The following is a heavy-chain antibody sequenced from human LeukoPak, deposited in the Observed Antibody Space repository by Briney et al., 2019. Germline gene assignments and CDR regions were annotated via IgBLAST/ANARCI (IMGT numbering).Heavy chain of an antibody. Sequence: GGSLRLSCGASGFTFSSYGMTWVRQAPGKGLEWVSAISGSGGRIYYADSVKGRFTLSRDNSKNTLYLQMSNLRAEETAVYYCAKAGRGGAITMIRGVEGDSYYMDVWGKGTTVTVSS. CDR2: ISGSGGRI. D-gene: IGHD3-10*01. CDR1: GFTFSSYG. V-gene: IGHV3-23*01. J-gene: IGHJ6*03. CDR3: AKAGRGGAITMIRGVEGDSYYMDV.